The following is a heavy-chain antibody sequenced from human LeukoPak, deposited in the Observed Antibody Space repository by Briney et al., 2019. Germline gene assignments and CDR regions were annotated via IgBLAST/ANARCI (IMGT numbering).Heavy chain of an antibody. CDR3: ARVHDYVWGSYRPYFDY. J-gene: IGHJ4*02. Sequence: PGGSLRLSCAASGFTFDDYGMSWVRQAPGKGLELVSGINWNGGRTGYADSVKRRFTISIDNPKNSLYLQMNSLRAEDTALYYCARVHDYVWGSYRPYFDYWGQGTLVTVS. D-gene: IGHD3-16*02. CDR2: INWNGGRT. V-gene: IGHV3-20*04. CDR1: GFTFDDYG.